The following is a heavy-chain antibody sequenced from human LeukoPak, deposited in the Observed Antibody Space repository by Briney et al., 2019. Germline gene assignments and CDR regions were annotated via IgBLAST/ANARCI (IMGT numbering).Heavy chain of an antibody. J-gene: IGHJ4*02. CDR2: INPNSGGT. Sequence: GASVKVSCRASGYTFTAYYIHWVRQAPGQGLEWMGWINPNSGGTNYAQKFQGRVTMTRDTSISTAYMELSRLRSDDTAVYYCARDLGDYSIDYWGQGTLVTVSS. D-gene: IGHD2-15*01. CDR1: GYTFTAYY. V-gene: IGHV1-2*02. CDR3: ARDLGDYSIDY.